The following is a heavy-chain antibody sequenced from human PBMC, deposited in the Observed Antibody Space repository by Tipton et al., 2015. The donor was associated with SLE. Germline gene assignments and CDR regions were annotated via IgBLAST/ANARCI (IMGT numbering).Heavy chain of an antibody. CDR2: IYHSGNS. CDR1: GFSLNSGYY. Sequence: TLSLTCTVSGFSLNSGYYWGWIRQPPGKGLEWIGSIYHSGNSYYNPSLKSRLSMSIDTSKNQVFLRLSFVTAADTAVYYCARHDYDSNGYYQHYFDYWGQGTLVTVSS. V-gene: IGHV4-38-2*02. D-gene: IGHD3-22*01. J-gene: IGHJ4*02. CDR3: ARHDYDSNGYYQHYFDY.